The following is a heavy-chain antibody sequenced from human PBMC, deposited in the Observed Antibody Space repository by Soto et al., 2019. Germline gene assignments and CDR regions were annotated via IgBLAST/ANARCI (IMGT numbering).Heavy chain of an antibody. J-gene: IGHJ4*02. CDR2: IYYSGSS. CDR1: GGSISSGDYY. V-gene: IGHV4-30-4*01. D-gene: IGHD2-15*01. Sequence: QVQLQESGPGLVEPSQTLSLTCTVSGGSISSGDYYWSGIRQPPGKGLEWIGYIYYSGSSYYNPSLKRRVXXXVXXATNQFSLKLSSVTAADPAVYYCAISCGTSVYFAYWRQGTLGTVSS. CDR3: AISCGTSVYFAY.